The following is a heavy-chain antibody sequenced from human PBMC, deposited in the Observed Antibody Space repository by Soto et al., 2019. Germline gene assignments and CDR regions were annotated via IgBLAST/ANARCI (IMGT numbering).Heavy chain of an antibody. D-gene: IGHD2-21*02. V-gene: IGHV3-48*02. CDR2: ISSSSSTI. CDR1: GFTFNSYS. CDR3: ARTPPYCGGDCYGTEYDAFDI. J-gene: IGHJ3*02. Sequence: EVQLVESGGGLVQPGGSLRLSCAASGFTFNSYSMNWVRQAPGKGLEWVSYISSSSSTIYYADSVKGRFTISRDNAKNSLYLQVNSLRDADTAVYYCARTPPYCGGDCYGTEYDAFDIWGQGTMVTVSS.